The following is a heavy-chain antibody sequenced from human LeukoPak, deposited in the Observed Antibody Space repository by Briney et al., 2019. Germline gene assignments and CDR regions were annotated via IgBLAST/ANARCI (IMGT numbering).Heavy chain of an antibody. CDR3: ARGGGFDYGDYVSFDY. Sequence: SETLSLTCTVSGGSISSSSYYWGWIRQPPGKGLEWIGSIYYSGSTYYNPSLKSRVTISVDTSKNQFSLKLSSVTAADTAVYYCARGGGFDYGDYVSFDYWGQGTLVTVSS. CDR1: GGSISSSSYY. J-gene: IGHJ4*02. D-gene: IGHD4-17*01. CDR2: IYYSGST. V-gene: IGHV4-39*07.